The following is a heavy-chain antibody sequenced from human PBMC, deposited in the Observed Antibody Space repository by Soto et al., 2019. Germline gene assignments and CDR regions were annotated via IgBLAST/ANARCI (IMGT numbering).Heavy chain of an antibody. V-gene: IGHV1-18*01. CDR1: GYTFTTYD. Sequence: QVQLVQSGGEVKKPGASVKVSCKASGYTFTTYDLSWVRQAPGQGLEWMGWISAYNGNTNYAQNLQGRVTMTTDTSTSTAYMELRSRRSGDSAVYYCARVTGYSYRMGVWGQRTTVPVCS. CDR2: ISAYNGNT. CDR3: ARVTGYSYRMGV. J-gene: IGHJ6*02.